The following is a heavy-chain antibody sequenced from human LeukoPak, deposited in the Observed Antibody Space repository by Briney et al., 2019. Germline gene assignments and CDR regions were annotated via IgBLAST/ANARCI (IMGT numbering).Heavy chain of an antibody. CDR2: IYSGGST. D-gene: IGHD5-18*01. J-gene: IGHJ3*02. V-gene: IGHV3-53*01. Sequence: PGGSLRLSCAASGFTVSSNYMSWVRQAPGKGLGWVSVIYSGGSTYYADSVEGLFTISNNNSKNTLYLQMNSLRAEDTAVYYCTRERRGYGGAFDIWGQGTMVTVSS. CDR3: TRERRGYGGAFDI. CDR1: GFTVSSNY.